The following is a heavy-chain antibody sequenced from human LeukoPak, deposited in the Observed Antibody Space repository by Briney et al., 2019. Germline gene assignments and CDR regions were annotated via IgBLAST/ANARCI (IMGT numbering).Heavy chain of an antibody. D-gene: IGHD3-3*01. V-gene: IGHV3-7*01. J-gene: IGHJ4*02. CDR2: IKQDGSEK. CDR1: GFTFSSYW. CDR3: ARDRSQRVFGVVTPSYYFDY. Sequence: GGSLGLSCAASGFTFSSYWMSWVRQAPGKGPEWVANIKQDGSEKYYVDSVKGRFTISRDNAKNSLYLQMNSLRAEDTAVYYCARDRSQRVFGVVTPSYYFDYWGQGTLVTVSS.